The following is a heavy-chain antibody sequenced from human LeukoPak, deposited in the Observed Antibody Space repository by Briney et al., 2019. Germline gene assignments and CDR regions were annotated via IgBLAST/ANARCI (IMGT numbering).Heavy chain of an antibody. J-gene: IGHJ4*02. CDR1: GYSISSGYY. Sequence: PSETLSLTCVVSGYSISSGYYWGWIRQPPGKGLEWIGSIYHSGSTYYNPSLKSRVTISVDTSKNQFSLKLSSVTAADTAVYYCARQPSTYYFDYWGQGTLVTVSS. V-gene: IGHV4-38-2*01. CDR2: IYHSGST. CDR3: ARQPSTYYFDY.